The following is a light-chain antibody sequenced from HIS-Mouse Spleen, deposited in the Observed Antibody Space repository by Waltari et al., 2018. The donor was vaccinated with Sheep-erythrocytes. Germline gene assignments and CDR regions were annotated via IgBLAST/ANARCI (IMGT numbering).Light chain of an antibody. CDR1: QSISSY. Sequence: DIQMTQSPSSPSASVGDRVTITCRASQSISSYLNWYQQKPGKAPKLLIYAASSLQSGVPSRFSGSRSRTDFTLTISSLQTQDFATYYCQQSYSTPYTFGQGTKLEFK. V-gene: IGKV1-39*01. CDR3: QQSYSTPYT. CDR2: AAS. J-gene: IGKJ2*01.